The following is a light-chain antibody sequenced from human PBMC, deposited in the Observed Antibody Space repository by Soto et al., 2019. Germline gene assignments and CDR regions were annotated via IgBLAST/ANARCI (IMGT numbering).Light chain of an antibody. J-gene: IGKJ2*01. CDR1: QSINNW. CDR2: DAS. V-gene: IGKV1-5*01. CDR3: QQYNSYSYT. Sequence: DIQMTQSPSTLSASVGDRVTITCRASQSINNWLAWYQQKPGKAPKLLIYDASSLESGVPSRFSGSGSGTEFTLTISSLQTDDFATYYCQQYNSYSYTFGQGTKLEIK.